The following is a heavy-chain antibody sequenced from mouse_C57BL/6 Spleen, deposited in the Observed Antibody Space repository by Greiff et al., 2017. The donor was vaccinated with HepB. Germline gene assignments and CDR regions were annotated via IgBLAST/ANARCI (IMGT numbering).Heavy chain of an antibody. J-gene: IGHJ2*01. CDR1: GYTFTSYG. D-gene: IGHD1-1*01. CDR2: IYPRSGNT. V-gene: IGHV1-81*01. CDR3: ARSSPIATVVAPFDY. Sequence: VQLQQSGAELARPGASVKLSCKASGYTFTSYGISWVKQRTGQGLEWIGEIYPRSGNTYYNEKFKGKATLTADKSSSTAYMELRSLTSEDSAVYFGARSSPIATVVAPFDYWGQGTTLTVSS.